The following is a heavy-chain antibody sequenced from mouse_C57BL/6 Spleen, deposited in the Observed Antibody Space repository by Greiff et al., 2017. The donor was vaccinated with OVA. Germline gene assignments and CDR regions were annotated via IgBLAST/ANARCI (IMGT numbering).Heavy chain of an antibody. CDR2: IYPGDGDT. CDR1: GYAFSSSW. CDR3: ARGIDYYGSIPYYAMDY. V-gene: IGHV1-82*01. J-gene: IGHJ4*01. Sequence: LEESGPELVKPGASVKISCKASGYAFSSSWMNWVKQRPGKGLEWIGRIYPGDGDTNYNGKFKGKATLTADKSSSTAYMQLSSLTSEDSAVYFCARGIDYYGSIPYYAMDYWGQGTSVTVSS. D-gene: IGHD1-1*01.